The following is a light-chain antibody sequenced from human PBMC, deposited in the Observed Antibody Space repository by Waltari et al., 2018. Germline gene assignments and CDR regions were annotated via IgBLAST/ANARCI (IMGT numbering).Light chain of an antibody. V-gene: IGLV3-25*03. J-gene: IGLJ1*01. CDR2: KDS. CDR1: ALQKQY. CDR3: QSTDINGTYLYV. Sequence: SYELTQPPSVSVSPGQTARITCSGDALQKQYGYWYQKKAGQAPVLVIKKDSERPSGVPKRFSGSRSRSKATLTITGVQAEDEADYYDQSTDINGTYLYVFGSGTKVTVL.